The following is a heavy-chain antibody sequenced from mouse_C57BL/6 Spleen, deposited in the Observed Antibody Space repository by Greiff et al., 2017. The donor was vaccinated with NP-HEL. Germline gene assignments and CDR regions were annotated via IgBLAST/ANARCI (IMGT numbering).Heavy chain of an antibody. D-gene: IGHD2-5*01. CDR1: GYSFTSYY. CDR3: ARGGYSNYSFAY. CDR2: IYPGSGNT. Sequence: QVHVKQSGPELVKPGASVKISCKASGYSFTSYYIHWVKQRPGQGLEWIGWIYPGSGNTKYNEKFKGKATLTADTSSSTAYMQLSSLTSEDSAVYYCARGGYSNYSFAYWGQGTLVTVSA. J-gene: IGHJ3*01. V-gene: IGHV1-66*01.